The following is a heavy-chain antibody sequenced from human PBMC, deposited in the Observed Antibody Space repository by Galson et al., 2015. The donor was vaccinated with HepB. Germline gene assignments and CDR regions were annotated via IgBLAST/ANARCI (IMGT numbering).Heavy chain of an antibody. V-gene: IGHV1-46*03. D-gene: IGHD7-27*01. CDR2: INPSRGST. J-gene: IGHJ6*02. CDR3: ASGLLTSRPELGVYYYYGMDV. CDR1: GYTFTSYY. Sequence: SVKVSCKASGYTFTSYYMHWVRQAPGQGLEWMGVINPSRGSTSYAQKFQGRVTMTRDTSTSTVYMEVSSLRSEDTAVYYCASGLLTSRPELGVYYYYGMDVWGQGTTVTVSS.